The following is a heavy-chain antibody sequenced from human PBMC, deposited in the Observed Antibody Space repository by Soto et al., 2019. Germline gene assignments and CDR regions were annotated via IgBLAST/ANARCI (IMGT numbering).Heavy chain of an antibody. CDR2: IYTSGST. CDR1: GGSISSYY. Sequence: SETLSLTCTVSGGSISSYYWSWIRQPAGKGLEWIGRIYTSGSTNYNPSLKSRVTMSVDTSKNQFSLKLSSVTAADTAVYYCARGGYSYGPGPYYYYGMDAWGQGTTVTVSS. J-gene: IGHJ6*02. CDR3: ARGGYSYGPGPYYYYGMDA. D-gene: IGHD5-18*01. V-gene: IGHV4-4*07.